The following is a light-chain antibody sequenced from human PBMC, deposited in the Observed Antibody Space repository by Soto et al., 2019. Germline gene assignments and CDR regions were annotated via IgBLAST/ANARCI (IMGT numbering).Light chain of an antibody. CDR1: QSVSSN. CDR3: QQFDSWPLT. J-gene: IGKJ4*01. Sequence: EIVMTQSPAILSVSPGERATLSCRASQSVSSNLAWYQQKAGQAPRLLIYGASTRATGVPARFSGAGSGTDFTLTISSLQSEDLTVYYCQQFDSWPLTFGGGTKVEIK. CDR2: GAS. V-gene: IGKV3-15*01.